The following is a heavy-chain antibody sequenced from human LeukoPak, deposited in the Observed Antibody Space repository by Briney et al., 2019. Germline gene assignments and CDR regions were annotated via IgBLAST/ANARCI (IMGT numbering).Heavy chain of an antibody. D-gene: IGHD2-15*01. CDR3: ARAVRYCSGGSCDGFLYYKDV. Sequence: GGSLRLSCAASGFTFDDYGMSWVRQAPGKGLEWVSGINWNGGCTGYADSVKGRFTISRDNAKNSLYLQMNSLRAEDTALYYCARAVRYCSGGSCDGFLYYKDVWGKGTTVTVSS. CDR2: INWNGGCT. CDR1: GFTFDDYG. V-gene: IGHV3-20*04. J-gene: IGHJ6*03.